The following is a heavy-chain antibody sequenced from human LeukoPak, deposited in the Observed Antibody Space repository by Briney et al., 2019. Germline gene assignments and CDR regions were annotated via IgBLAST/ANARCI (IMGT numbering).Heavy chain of an antibody. D-gene: IGHD6-13*01. Sequence: SETLSLTCTVSGGSISRGTYYWNWIRQPAGRGLEWIGRIYTGGNTNSNPSLKSRVTMSVDTSKNQFSLKLNSLTTADTAVYYCAREGSAAGWDYFDYWGQGTLVTVSS. V-gene: IGHV4-61*02. J-gene: IGHJ4*02. CDR3: AREGSAAGWDYFDY. CDR1: GGSISRGTYY. CDR2: IYTGGNT.